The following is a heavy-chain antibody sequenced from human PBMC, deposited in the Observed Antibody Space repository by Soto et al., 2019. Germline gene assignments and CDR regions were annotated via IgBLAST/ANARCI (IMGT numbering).Heavy chain of an antibody. CDR3: ARGEYNYGSGSSYISSFLLPNYYYYYGMDV. CDR2: IIPIFGTA. V-gene: IGHV1-69*01. J-gene: IGHJ6*02. Sequence: QVQLVQSGAEVKKPGSSVKVSCKASGGTFSSYAISWVRQAPGQGLEWMGGIIPIFGTANYAQKFQGRVTITADESTSTAYMEPSRLRSEDTAVYYCARGEYNYGSGSSYISSFLLPNYYYYYGMDVWGQGTTVTVSS. D-gene: IGHD3-10*01. CDR1: GGTFSSYA.